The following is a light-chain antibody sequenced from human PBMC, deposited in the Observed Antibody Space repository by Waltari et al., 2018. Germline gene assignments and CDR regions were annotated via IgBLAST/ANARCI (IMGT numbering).Light chain of an antibody. J-gene: IGLJ3*02. CDR1: SSDVGFYNL. V-gene: IGLV2-23*02. CDR2: EVI. Sequence: SALTQPASVSGSPGQSIPLPCTGTSSDVGFYNLVPWYQQHPDKAPKLLVYEVIGRPSGVSNRFSGSKSGNTASLTISGLQAEDEADYYCCSYVGRNIWVFGGGTKVTVL. CDR3: CSYVGRNIWV.